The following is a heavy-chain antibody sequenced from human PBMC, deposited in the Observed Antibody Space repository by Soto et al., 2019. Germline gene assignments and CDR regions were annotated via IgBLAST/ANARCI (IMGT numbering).Heavy chain of an antibody. CDR1: GFTFRNYA. CDR2: ISASGGDT. Sequence: HPGGSLRLSCAASGFTFRNYAMNWVRQAPGKGLEWVSGISASGGDTYYTDSVKGRFSISRDNSKNTLFLQMNSLSAEDTAIYYCTKAISIFGGTYYYYGMDVWGQGTTVTVSS. V-gene: IGHV3-23*01. D-gene: IGHD3-3*01. CDR3: TKAISIFGGTYYYYGMDV. J-gene: IGHJ6*02.